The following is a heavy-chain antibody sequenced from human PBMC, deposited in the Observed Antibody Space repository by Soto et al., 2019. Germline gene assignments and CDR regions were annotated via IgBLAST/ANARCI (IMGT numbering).Heavy chain of an antibody. Sequence: TLSLTCAVSGGSISSGGYSWSWIRQPPGKGLEWMGYIYHSGSTYYNPSLKSRVTISVDRAKNQFSLKLRSVTAADTAVYYCARARRLYSSSWASGYFDYWGQGTLVTVSS. J-gene: IGHJ4*02. V-gene: IGHV4-30-2*01. D-gene: IGHD6-13*01. CDR2: IYHSGST. CDR1: GGSISSGGYS. CDR3: ARARRLYSSSWASGYFDY.